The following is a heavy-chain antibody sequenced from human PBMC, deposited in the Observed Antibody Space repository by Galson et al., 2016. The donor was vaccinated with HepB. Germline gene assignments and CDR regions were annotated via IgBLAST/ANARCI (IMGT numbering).Heavy chain of an antibody. J-gene: IGHJ4*02. V-gene: IGHV4-59*02. CDR1: GDSVSDSY. Sequence: LSLTCTVSGDSVSDSYCNWVRQPPGKGLEWIGNVHYTEGSIYNPSLKGRGSITMDTSKNQFSLSLRSVTSADTAVYYCVTGRGWLPDYWGQGIHVTVSS. CDR3: VTGRGWLPDY. CDR2: VHYTEGS. D-gene: IGHD5-24*01.